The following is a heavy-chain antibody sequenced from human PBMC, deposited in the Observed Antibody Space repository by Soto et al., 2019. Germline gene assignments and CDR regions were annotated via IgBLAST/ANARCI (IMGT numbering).Heavy chain of an antibody. D-gene: IGHD6-13*01. CDR2: IYYSGST. CDR3: ARTYSSSWEWYDAFDI. CDR1: GDSISNYY. J-gene: IGHJ3*02. Sequence: SETLSLTCTVSGDSISNYYWSWIRQPPGKGLEWIAYIYYSGSTNYNPSLKSRVTISVDTSKNQFSLKLSSVTAADTAVYYCARTYSSSWEWYDAFDIWGQGTMVTVSS. V-gene: IGHV4-59*12.